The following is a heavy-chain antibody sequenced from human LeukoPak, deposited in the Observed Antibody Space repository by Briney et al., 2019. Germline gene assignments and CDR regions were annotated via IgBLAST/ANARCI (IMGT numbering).Heavy chain of an antibody. J-gene: IGHJ3*02. Sequence: GGSLRLSCAASGFTFSSYSMNWVRQAPGKGLEWVSYISSSSSTIYYADSVKGRFTISRDNAKNSLYLQMNSLRAEDTAVYYCARFDLPDAFDIWGQGTMVTVSS. CDR3: ARFDLPDAFDI. V-gene: IGHV3-48*01. CDR1: GFTFSSYS. CDR2: ISSSSSTI.